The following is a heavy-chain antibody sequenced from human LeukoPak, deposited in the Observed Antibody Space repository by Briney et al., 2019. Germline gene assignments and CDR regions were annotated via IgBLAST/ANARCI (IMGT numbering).Heavy chain of an antibody. Sequence: GGSLRLSCAASGFTFSGSAMHWVRQASGKGLEWVGRIRSKANSYATAYAASVKGRFTISRDDSKNTAYLQMNSLKTEDTAVYYCTRPWLEDLYDYDFFNYWGQGTLVTVSS. CDR1: GFTFSGSA. V-gene: IGHV3-73*01. CDR3: TRPWLEDLYDYDFFNY. D-gene: IGHD3-3*01. J-gene: IGHJ4*02. CDR2: IRSKANSYAT.